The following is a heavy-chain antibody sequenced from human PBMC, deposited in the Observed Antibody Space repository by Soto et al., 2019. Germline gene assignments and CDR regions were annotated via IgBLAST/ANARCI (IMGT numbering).Heavy chain of an antibody. CDR2: ISYDGSNK. J-gene: IGHJ4*02. Sequence: QVQLVESGGGVVQPGRSLRLSCAASGFTFSSYGMHWVRQAPGKGLEWVAVISYDGSNKYYADSVKGRVTISRDNSKNALYLEMNSLRAEVTAVYYCAKEPSDYFDYWGQGTLVTVSS. CDR3: AKEPSDYFDY. CDR1: GFTFSSYG. V-gene: IGHV3-30*18.